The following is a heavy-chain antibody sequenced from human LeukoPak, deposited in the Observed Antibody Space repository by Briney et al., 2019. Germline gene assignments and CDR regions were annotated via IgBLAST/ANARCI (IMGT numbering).Heavy chain of an antibody. D-gene: IGHD5-24*01. J-gene: IGHJ4*02. CDR2: IHNSGTT. Sequence: SETLSLTCTVSGGSISTYYWGCIRQSPGRGLEWIGYIHNSGTTNYNPSLKSRVTFSVDTSNNQFSLKLSSVTAADTAVYYCARNGWLQSVDYWGPGTLVTVSS. CDR3: ARNGWLQSVDY. CDR1: GGSISTYY. V-gene: IGHV4-59*01.